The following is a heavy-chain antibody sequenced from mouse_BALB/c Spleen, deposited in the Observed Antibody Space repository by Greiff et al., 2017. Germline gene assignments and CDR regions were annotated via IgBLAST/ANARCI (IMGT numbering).Heavy chain of an antibody. CDR1: GFSLTGYG. D-gene: IGHD2-1*01. V-gene: IGHV2-6-7*01. Sequence: VMLVESGPGLVAPSQSLSITCTVSGFSLTGYGVNWVRQPPGKGLEWLGMIWGDGSTDYNSALKSRLSISKDNSKSQVFLKMNSLQTDDTARYYCARDRGNYDDAWFAYWGQGTLVTVSA. CDR2: IWGDGST. CDR3: ARDRGNYDDAWFAY. J-gene: IGHJ3*01.